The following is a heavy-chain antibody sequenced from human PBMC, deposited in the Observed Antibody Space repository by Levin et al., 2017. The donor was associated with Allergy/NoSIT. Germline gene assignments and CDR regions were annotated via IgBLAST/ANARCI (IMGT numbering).Heavy chain of an antibody. CDR3: ARVVVDTAMVTGWFDP. Sequence: PSETLSLTCTVSGGSISSGGYYWSWIRQHPGKGLEWIGYIYYSGSTYYNPSLKSRVTISVDTSKNQFSLKLSSVTAADTAVYYCARVVVDTAMVTGWFDPWGQGTLVTVSS. V-gene: IGHV4-31*03. J-gene: IGHJ5*02. CDR1: GGSISSGGYY. D-gene: IGHD5-18*01. CDR2: IYYSGST.